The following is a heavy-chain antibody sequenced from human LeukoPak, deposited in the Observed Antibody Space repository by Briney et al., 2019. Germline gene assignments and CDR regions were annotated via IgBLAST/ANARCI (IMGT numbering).Heavy chain of an antibody. CDR2: IAFDGSSQ. CDR3: ARDLMSYGSGLGTDALDV. D-gene: IGHD3-10*01. V-gene: IGHV3-30-3*01. CDR1: GFTFSKYA. J-gene: IGHJ3*01. Sequence: GGSLRLSCAASGFTFSKYALHWVRQSPGRGLEWVAVIAFDGSSQYYADSVEGRFTISRDNSKNTVYLQMNSLTADDTAVHYCARDLMSYGSGLGTDALDVWGRGTMVTVSS.